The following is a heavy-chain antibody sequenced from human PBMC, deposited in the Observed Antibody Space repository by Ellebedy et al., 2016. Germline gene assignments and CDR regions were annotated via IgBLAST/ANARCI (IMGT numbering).Heavy chain of an antibody. CDR2: ISGSGGST. D-gene: IGHD6-6*01. Sequence: GESLKISCAASGFTFSSYAMSWVRQAPGKGLEWVSAISGSGGSTYYADSVKGRFTISRDNAKNSLYLQMNSLRDEDTAVYYCARQGMPEIEYSSSSWIGGLVDYWGQGILVTVSS. V-gene: IGHV3-23*01. CDR1: GFTFSSYA. J-gene: IGHJ4*02. CDR3: ARQGMPEIEYSSSSWIGGLVDY.